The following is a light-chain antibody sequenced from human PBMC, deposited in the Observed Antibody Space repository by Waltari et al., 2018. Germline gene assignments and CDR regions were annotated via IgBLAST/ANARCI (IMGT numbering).Light chain of an antibody. V-gene: IGLV2-14*03. CDR3: SSHTSTSTHV. J-gene: IGLJ3*02. Sequence: QTALTQPASVSGSPGPSITISCSGTYSAVGRLDFVSWYQQHPGKAPRLLIYGVTNRPSGVSYRFSGSKSGYTASLTISGLQAEDEADYYCSSHTSTSTHVFGGGTTLTVL. CDR2: GVT. CDR1: YSAVGRLDF.